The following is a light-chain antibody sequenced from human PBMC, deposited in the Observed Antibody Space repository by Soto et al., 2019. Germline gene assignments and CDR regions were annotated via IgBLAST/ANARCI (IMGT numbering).Light chain of an antibody. J-gene: IGKJ1*01. CDR1: QRLSRVY. CDR3: QQYGSSPRT. V-gene: IGKV3-20*01. Sequence: EIVLTQSPGTLSLSPGQAATLSCRASQRLSRVYLAWYQQKPGQAPRLLIYRTSSRATGIPDRFSGSESETDFTLTISRLEPDDSAVYYCQQYGSSPRTFGPGTKVDI. CDR2: RTS.